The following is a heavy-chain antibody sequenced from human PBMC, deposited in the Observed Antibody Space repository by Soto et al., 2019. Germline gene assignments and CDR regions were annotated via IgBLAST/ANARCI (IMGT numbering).Heavy chain of an antibody. J-gene: IGHJ4*02. Sequence: QVQLVQSGAEVKKPGASVKVSCKASRYTFISYDINWVRQATGHGLEWMGWMNPKSANTGYAQNFQGRVTMTRNTSISTAYMELSSVRSEDTAVYYCARAPSWETTVTPYYFDYWGQGTLVTVSS. CDR1: RYTFISYD. CDR3: ARAPSWETTVTPYYFDY. D-gene: IGHD4-4*01. V-gene: IGHV1-8*01. CDR2: MNPKSANT.